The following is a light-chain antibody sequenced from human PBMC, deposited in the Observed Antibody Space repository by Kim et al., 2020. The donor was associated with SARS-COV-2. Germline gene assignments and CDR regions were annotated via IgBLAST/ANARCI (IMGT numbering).Light chain of an antibody. CDR1: QPVRDTS. J-gene: IGKJ2*01. CDR2: SAS. V-gene: IGKV3D-20*02. CDR3: QIYKLSPPNS. Sequence: SPRNRRPPSCRASQPVRDTSVAWYQQNPGQAPRFLFSSASSRARGAPVRFLGSGPGTDFTLTIDRLEPEVFAVYYCQIYKLSPPNSFGQGPKLEIK.